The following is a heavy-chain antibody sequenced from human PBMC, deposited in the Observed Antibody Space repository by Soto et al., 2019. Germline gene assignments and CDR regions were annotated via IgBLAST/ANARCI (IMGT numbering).Heavy chain of an antibody. CDR1: GDSFTSYW. Sequence: PGESLKISCKGSGDSFTSYWIAWVRQMPGKGLEWMGSIYPGDSDTKYSPSFQGQVTISVDKSISTAYLQWSSLKASDTGMYYCARPGGAHQQNYFDPWSQGTLVTVSS. J-gene: IGHJ5*02. D-gene: IGHD1-7*01. V-gene: IGHV5-51*01. CDR3: ARPGGAHQQNYFDP. CDR2: IYPGDSDT.